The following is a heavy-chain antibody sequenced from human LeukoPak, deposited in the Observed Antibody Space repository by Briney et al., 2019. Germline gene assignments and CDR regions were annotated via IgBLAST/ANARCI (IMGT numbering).Heavy chain of an antibody. CDR3: ATQILLCHYY. J-gene: IGHJ4*02. CDR2: TFYTGST. Sequence: SETLSLTCAVYGGSFSGYYWDWIRQPPGKGLEWIGSTFYTGSTYYNPSLKSRVTISVDTSKNQFSLKLSSVTAADTAVYYCATQILLCHYYWGQGTLVTVSS. D-gene: IGHD2/OR15-2a*01. CDR1: GGSFSGYY. V-gene: IGHV4-34*12.